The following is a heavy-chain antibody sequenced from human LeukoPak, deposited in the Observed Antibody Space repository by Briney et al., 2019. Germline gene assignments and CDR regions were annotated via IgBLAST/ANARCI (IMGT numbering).Heavy chain of an antibody. D-gene: IGHD3-10*01. V-gene: IGHV3-30*04. Sequence: SGRSLRLSRAASGFTFSGSAIHWVRQAPGKGLEWVSVISRDGSGTYYADSVKGRFTISRDNSKNTVYLQMNSLEPDDTAVYYCARDAFYSSGTYFDYWGQGTLVTVSS. CDR2: ISRDGSGT. CDR3: ARDAFYSSGTYFDY. CDR1: GFTFSGSA. J-gene: IGHJ4*02.